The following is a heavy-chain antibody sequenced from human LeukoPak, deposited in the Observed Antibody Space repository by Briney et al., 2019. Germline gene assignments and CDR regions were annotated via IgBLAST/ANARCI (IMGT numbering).Heavy chain of an antibody. J-gene: IGHJ4*02. CDR3: ASNWGGTYYYGSGMVY. D-gene: IGHD3-10*01. Sequence: SETLSLICTVADYSISSGYDWGWIGQAQGKGLEWIGKIYHSGSTYYNPSLKSRVTISVDTSKNQYSLKLSSVTAADTAVYYCASNWGGTYYYGSGMVYWGQGTLVTVSS. V-gene: IGHV4-38-2*02. CDR1: DYSISSGYD. CDR2: IYHSGST.